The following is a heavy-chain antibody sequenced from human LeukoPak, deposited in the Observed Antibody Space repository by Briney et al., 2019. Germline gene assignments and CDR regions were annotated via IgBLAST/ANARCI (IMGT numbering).Heavy chain of an antibody. CDR2: IYYSGST. CDR3: ARSFYGDYRRDGWFDP. J-gene: IGHJ5*02. V-gene: IGHV4-59*01. D-gene: IGHD4-17*01. Sequence: SETMSLTCTVSGGSISSYYRSWVRQPPGKGLEWIGYIYYSGSTNYNTTLTSGVTISVDTSRNQFSLKLSSLTAADTAVYYCARSFYGDYRRDGWFDPWGQGTLVTLSS. CDR1: GGSISSYY.